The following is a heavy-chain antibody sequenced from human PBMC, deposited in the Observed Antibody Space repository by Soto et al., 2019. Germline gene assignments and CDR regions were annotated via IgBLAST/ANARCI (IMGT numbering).Heavy chain of an antibody. J-gene: IGHJ6*02. D-gene: IGHD2-21*02. V-gene: IGHV4-34*01. Sequence: ETLSLTCAVYGGSFSGYYWSWIRQPPGKGLEWIGEINHSGSTNYNPSLKSRVTISVDTSKNQFSLKLSSVTAADTAVYYCARKRDLVTPSYYYYYGMDVWGQGTTVTVSS. CDR3: ARKRDLVTPSYYYYYGMDV. CDR2: INHSGST. CDR1: GGSFSGYY.